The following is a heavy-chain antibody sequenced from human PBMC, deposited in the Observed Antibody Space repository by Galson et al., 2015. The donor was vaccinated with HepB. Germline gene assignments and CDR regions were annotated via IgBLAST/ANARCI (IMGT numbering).Heavy chain of an antibody. CDR2: ISSSSSYI. CDR1: GFTFSSYS. CDR3: ASGYSYGYFYY. J-gene: IGHJ4*02. V-gene: IGHV3-21*01. D-gene: IGHD5-18*01. Sequence: SLRLSCAASGFTFSSYSMNWVRQAPGKGLEWVSSISSSSSYIYYADSVKGRFTISRDNAKNSLYLQMNSLRAEDAAVYYCASGYSYGYFYYWGQGTLVTVSS.